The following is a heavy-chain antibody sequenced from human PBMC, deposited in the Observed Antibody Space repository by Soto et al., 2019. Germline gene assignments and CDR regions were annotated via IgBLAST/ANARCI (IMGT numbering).Heavy chain of an antibody. V-gene: IGHV1-69*13. D-gene: IGHD2-15*01. CDR1: GGTFSSYA. CDR3: AREGDCSGGSYYYGMDV. CDR2: IIPIFGTA. Sequence: ASVKVSCKASGGTFSSYAISWVRQAPGQGLEWMGGIIPIFGTANYAQKFQGRVTITADESTSTAYMELSSLRSEDTAVYYCAREGDCSGGSYYYGMDVWGQGTTVTVSS. J-gene: IGHJ6*02.